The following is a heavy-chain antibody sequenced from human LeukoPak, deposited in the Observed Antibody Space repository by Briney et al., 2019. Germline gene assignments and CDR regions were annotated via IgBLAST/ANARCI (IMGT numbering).Heavy chain of an antibody. D-gene: IGHD1-26*01. Sequence: HTGGSLRLSCAASGFTFSSFEMNWVRQAPGKGLEWVSFISGSGTTIYYADSVKGRFTISRDNAKNSLVLQMNSLRAEDTAVYYCAEGYGSYSPDYWGQGTLVTVSS. V-gene: IGHV3-48*03. CDR3: AEGYGSYSPDY. J-gene: IGHJ4*02. CDR2: ISGSGTTI. CDR1: GFTFSSFE.